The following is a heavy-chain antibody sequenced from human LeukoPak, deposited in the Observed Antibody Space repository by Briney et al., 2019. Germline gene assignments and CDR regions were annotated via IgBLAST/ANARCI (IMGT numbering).Heavy chain of an antibody. CDR3: ARDYTRGYSYGYDAFDI. Sequence: GASVKVSCKASGYTFTSYGISWVRQAPGQGLEWMGWISAYNGNTNYAQKLQGSVTMTTDTSTSTAYMELRSLRSDDTAVYYCARDYTRGYSYGYDAFDIWGQGTMVTVSS. J-gene: IGHJ3*02. V-gene: IGHV1-18*01. CDR1: GYTFTSYG. CDR2: ISAYNGNT. D-gene: IGHD5-18*01.